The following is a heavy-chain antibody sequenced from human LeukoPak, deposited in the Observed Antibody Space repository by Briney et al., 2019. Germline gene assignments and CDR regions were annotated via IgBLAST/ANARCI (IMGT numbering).Heavy chain of an antibody. V-gene: IGHV1-18*01. CDR1: GYTFTSYG. J-gene: IGHJ4*02. CDR2: ISAYNGNT. CDR3: ARDFTGLLPPSYYFDY. D-gene: IGHD2-15*01. Sequence: ASVKVSCKASGYTFTSYGISWVRQAPGQGLEWMGWISAYNGNTNYVQKLQGRVTMTTDTSTSTAYMELRSLRSDDTALYYCARDFTGLLPPSYYFDYWGQGTLVTVSS.